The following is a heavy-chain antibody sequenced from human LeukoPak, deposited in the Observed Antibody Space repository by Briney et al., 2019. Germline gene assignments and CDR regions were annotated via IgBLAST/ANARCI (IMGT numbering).Heavy chain of an antibody. CDR2: IYYSGST. D-gene: IGHD5-18*01. V-gene: IGHV4-39*01. CDR1: GGSISSSSYY. Sequence: SETLSLTCTVSGGSISSSSYYWGWIRQPPGKGLEWIRSIYYSGSTYYNPSLKRRVTISVDTSKNQFSLKLSSVTAADTAVYYCARQAGGYSYGYVSPYYFDYWGQGTLVTVSS. J-gene: IGHJ4*02. CDR3: ARQAGGYSYGYVSPYYFDY.